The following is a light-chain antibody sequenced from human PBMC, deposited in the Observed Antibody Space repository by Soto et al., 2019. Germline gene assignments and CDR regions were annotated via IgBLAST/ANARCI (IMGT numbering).Light chain of an antibody. CDR3: HQYKTYWT. CDR1: QSVSSW. Sequence: DIQMTRSPSTLSASVGERVTITSRASQSVSSWLAWYQQKPGKAPKLLIYKASSLHSGVPSRFSGSGSGTEFTLTISSLQPDDFATYYCHQYKTYWTFCHLTKVEVK. CDR2: KAS. J-gene: IGKJ1*01. V-gene: IGKV1-5*03.